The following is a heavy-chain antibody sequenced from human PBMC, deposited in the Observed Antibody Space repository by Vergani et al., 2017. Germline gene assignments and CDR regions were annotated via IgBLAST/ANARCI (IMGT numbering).Heavy chain of an antibody. D-gene: IGHD2-21*01. CDR2: IYTSGAT. V-gene: IGHV4-61*02. Sequence: QVQLQESGPGLVKPSQTLSLTCTVSGGSFSTGGQSWTWLRQSAGKGLGWIGRIYTSGATNYNPSLRRRAIMSGDASKKKFSLKLTSVTAADTAVYYCARDGGEYDKDALDVWGQGTKVTVTS. CDR3: ARDGGEYDKDALDV. CDR1: GGSFSTGGQS. J-gene: IGHJ3*01.